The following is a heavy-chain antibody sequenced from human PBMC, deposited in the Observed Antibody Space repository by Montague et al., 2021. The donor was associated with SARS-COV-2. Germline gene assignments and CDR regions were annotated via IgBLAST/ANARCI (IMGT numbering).Heavy chain of an antibody. CDR3: AREPRVGQLLSIYYYGMDV. J-gene: IGHJ6*02. CDR1: GGSISSGGYY. Sequence: TLSLTCTVSGGSISSGGYYWSWIRQHPGKGLEWIGYIYYSGSTYYNPSLKSRVTISVDTSKNQFSPKPSSVTAADTAVYYCAREPRVGQLLSIYYYGMDVWGQGTTVTVSS. D-gene: IGHD2-2*01. V-gene: IGHV4-31*03. CDR2: IYYSGST.